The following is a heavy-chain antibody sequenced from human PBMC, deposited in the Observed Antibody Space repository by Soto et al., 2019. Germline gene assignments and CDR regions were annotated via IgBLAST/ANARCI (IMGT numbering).Heavy chain of an antibody. D-gene: IGHD1-26*01. V-gene: IGHV4-4*02. CDR1: GGSLRNNNW. J-gene: IGHJ4*02. CDR3: ARVYSGSYSDY. Sequence: ASETLSPTCAVSGGSLRNNNWWGWVRQPPGKGLEWIGEIFHSGSTNYNPSLKTRVTISVDKSKNQFSLKLSSVTAADTAVYYCARVYSGSYSDYWGQGTLVTVSS. CDR2: IFHSGST.